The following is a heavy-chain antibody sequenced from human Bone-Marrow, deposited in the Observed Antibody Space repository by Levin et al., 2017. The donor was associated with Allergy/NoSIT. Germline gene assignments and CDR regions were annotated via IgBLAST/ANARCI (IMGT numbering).Heavy chain of an antibody. CDR2: ILYDGSNQ. CDR3: AKSVMPAAMLASGLDS. J-gene: IGHJ4*02. CDR1: GFTFRTYA. D-gene: IGHD6-13*01. V-gene: IGHV3-30*18. Sequence: GESLKISCAASGFTFRTYAMHWVRQAPGKGLEWVGVILYDGSNQFYADSVRGRFSISRDNSKNTLYLEMSGLRVEDTAMYYCAKSVMPAAMLASGLDSWGLGAQVTVPS.